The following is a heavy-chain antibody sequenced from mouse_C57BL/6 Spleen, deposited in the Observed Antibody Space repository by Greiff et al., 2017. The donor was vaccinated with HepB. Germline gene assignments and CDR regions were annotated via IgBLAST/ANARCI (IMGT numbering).Heavy chain of an antibody. CDR2: ISYSGST. CDR1: GYSITSGYD. Sequence: EVQLQESGPGMVKPSQSLSLTCTVTGYSITSGYDWHWIRHFPGNKLEWMGYISYSGSTNYNPSLKSRISITHDTSKNHFFLKLNSVTTEDTATYYCARAELGLYYFDYWGQGTTLTVSS. V-gene: IGHV3-1*01. D-gene: IGHD4-1*01. CDR3: ARAELGLYYFDY. J-gene: IGHJ2*01.